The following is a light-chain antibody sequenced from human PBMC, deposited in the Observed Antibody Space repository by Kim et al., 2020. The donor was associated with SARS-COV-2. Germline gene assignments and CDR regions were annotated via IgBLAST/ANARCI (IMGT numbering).Light chain of an antibody. CDR3: QQYGNSWT. Sequence: PGERATPSCRASQSVSRNSVAWYQQKLGQAPRLLIHGASSRATGIPLRFSGSGSGTDFTLTISRLEPEDFAVYYCQQYGNSWTFGQGTKVDIK. CDR1: QSVSRNS. J-gene: IGKJ1*01. V-gene: IGKV3-20*01. CDR2: GAS.